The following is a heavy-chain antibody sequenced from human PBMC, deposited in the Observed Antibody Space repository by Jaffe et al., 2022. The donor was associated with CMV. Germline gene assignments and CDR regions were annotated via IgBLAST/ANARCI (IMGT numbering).Heavy chain of an antibody. CDR2: ISYDGSNK. V-gene: IGHV3-30*18. J-gene: IGHJ4*02. D-gene: IGHD1-26*01. Sequence: QVQLVESGGGVVQPGRSLRLSCAASGFTFSSYGMHWVRQAPGKGLEWVAVISYDGSNKYYADSVKGRFTISRDNSKNTLYLQMNSLRAEDTAVYYCAKDGVVGAPYFDYWGQGTLVTVSS. CDR3: AKDGVVGAPYFDY. CDR1: GFTFSSYG.